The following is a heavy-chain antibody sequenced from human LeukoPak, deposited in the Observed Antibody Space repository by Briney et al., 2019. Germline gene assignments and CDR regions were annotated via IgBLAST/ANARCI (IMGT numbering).Heavy chain of an antibody. Sequence: GRSLRLSCAASGFTFDDYAMHWVRQAPGKGLEWVSGISWNSGSIGYADSVKGRFTISRDNAKNSLYLQMNSLRAEDTAVYYCATRGELLDFDAFDIWGQGTMVTVSS. CDR2: ISWNSGSI. CDR1: GFTFDDYA. D-gene: IGHD1-26*01. J-gene: IGHJ3*02. V-gene: IGHV3-9*01. CDR3: ATRGELLDFDAFDI.